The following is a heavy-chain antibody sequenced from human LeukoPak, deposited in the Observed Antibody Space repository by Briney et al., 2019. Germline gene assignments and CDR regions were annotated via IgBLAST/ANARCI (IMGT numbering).Heavy chain of an antibody. V-gene: IGHV3-33*01. Sequence: PGGSLRLSCAASGFTFSSYGMHWVRQAPGKGLEWVGVIWYDGRNKQYADSVKGRFTISRDNSKNTLFLQMNSLRAEDTAVYYCARGETNWFGSWGQGTLVTVSS. CDR2: IWYDGRNK. J-gene: IGHJ5*01. CDR3: ARGETNWFGS. CDR1: GFTFSSYG.